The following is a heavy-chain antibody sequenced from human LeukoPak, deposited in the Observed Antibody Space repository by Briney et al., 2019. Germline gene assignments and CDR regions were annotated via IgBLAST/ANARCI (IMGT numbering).Heavy chain of an antibody. CDR1: GGTFSSYA. D-gene: IGHD3-3*01. J-gene: IGHJ6*02. Sequence: GASVKVSCKASGGTFSSYAISWVRQAPGQGLEWMGGIIPIFGAANYAQKFQGRVTITADESTSTAYMELSSLRSEDTAVYYCARDRKITIFGPKTSGMDVWGQGTTVTVSS. V-gene: IGHV1-69*13. CDR3: ARDRKITIFGPKTSGMDV. CDR2: IIPIFGAA.